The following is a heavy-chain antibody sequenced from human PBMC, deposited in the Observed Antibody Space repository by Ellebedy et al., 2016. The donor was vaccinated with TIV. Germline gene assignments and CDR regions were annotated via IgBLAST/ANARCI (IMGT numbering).Heavy chain of an antibody. V-gene: IGHV3-23*01. D-gene: IGHD3-22*01. CDR1: GFTFSSYA. CDR3: AKGRGGGSDSSAPRYYFDY. Sequence: PGGSLRLSCAASGFTFSSYAMSWVRQAPGKGLEWVSTISNAGSRTYYADSVEGRFIISRENSKKTLDLQMNSLRAEDTAVYYCAKGRGGGSDSSAPRYYFDYWGLGTLVTVSS. J-gene: IGHJ4*02. CDR2: ISNAGSRT.